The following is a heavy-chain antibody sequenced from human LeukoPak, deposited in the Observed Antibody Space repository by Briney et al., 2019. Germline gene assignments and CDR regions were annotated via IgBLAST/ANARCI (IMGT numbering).Heavy chain of an antibody. Sequence: PSETLSLTCTVSGFTIGSVDYSWNSIRQPAGRRREWIGRVGLLYNSGYTDYSPSHESRVTIPLDTSKNQLSLKLTSATAAETATYYCARIQRSGYEAGYYYYYMDGWGKGTTATVSS. V-gene: IGHV4-61*02. D-gene: IGHD5-12*01. J-gene: IGHJ6*03. CDR1: GFTIGSVDYS. CDR3: ARIQRSGYEAGYYYYYMDG. CDR2: LYNSGYT.